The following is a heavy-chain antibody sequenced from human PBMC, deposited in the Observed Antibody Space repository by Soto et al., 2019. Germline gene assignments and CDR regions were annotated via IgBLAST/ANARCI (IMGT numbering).Heavy chain of an antibody. Sequence: SETLSLTCTVSGGSISSYYWSWIRQPPGKGLEWIGYIYYSGSTNYNPSLKSRVTISVDTSKNQFSLKLSSVTAANTAESDCSREIIIGRGISRWTSEYNWFDPWGQGTLVTVSS. CDR3: SREIIIGRGISRWTSEYNWFDP. D-gene: IGHD6-13*01. CDR1: GGSISSYY. J-gene: IGHJ5*02. CDR2: IYYSGST. V-gene: IGHV4-59*01.